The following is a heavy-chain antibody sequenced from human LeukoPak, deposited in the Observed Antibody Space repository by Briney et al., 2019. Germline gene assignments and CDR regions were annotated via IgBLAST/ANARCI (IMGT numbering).Heavy chain of an antibody. CDR1: GYTFTGYY. CDR2: INPNSGAT. D-gene: IGHD5-18*01. J-gene: IGHJ4*02. V-gene: IGHV1-2*02. CDR3: ARGELWSQFDY. Sequence: ASVTVSCKASGYTFTGYYMHWVRQAPGQGLEWMGWINPNSGATNYAQQFQGRVTMTRDTSISTAYMELSRLRSDDTAVYYCARGELWSQFDYWGQGTLVTVSS.